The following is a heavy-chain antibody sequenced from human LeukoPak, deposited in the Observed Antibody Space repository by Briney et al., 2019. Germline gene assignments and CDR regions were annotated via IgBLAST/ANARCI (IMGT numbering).Heavy chain of an antibody. J-gene: IGHJ4*02. V-gene: IGHV4-61*09. CDR2: FYSSGST. D-gene: IGHD6-19*01. Sequence: NSSETLSLTCTVSGSSINSGSYYWSWIRQPAGKGLEFIGHFYSSGSTNYNPSLKSRVSISVDTSKNQFSLEVTSETAADTAVYYCATDFGDSSGWYRFWGQGTLVAVSS. CDR1: GSSINSGSYY. CDR3: ATDFGDSSGWYRF.